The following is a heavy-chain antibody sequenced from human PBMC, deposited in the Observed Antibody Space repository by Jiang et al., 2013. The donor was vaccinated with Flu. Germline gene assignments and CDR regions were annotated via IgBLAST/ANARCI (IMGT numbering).Heavy chain of an antibody. Sequence: GLVKPSETLSLTCTVSGGSISSSSYYWGWIRQPPGKGLEWIGSIYYSGSTYYNPSLKSRVTISVDTSKNQFSLKLSSVTAADTAVYYCARRVLYSSSQFDYWGRGTLVTVSS. D-gene: IGHD6-13*01. J-gene: IGHJ4*02. CDR2: IYYSGST. CDR3: ARRVLYSSSQFDY. V-gene: IGHV4-39*01. CDR1: GGSISSSSYY.